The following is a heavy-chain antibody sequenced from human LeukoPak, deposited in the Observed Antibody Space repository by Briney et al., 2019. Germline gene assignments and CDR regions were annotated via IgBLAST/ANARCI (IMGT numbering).Heavy chain of an antibody. D-gene: IGHD6-6*01. J-gene: IGHJ4*02. V-gene: IGHV4-59*08. CDR2: IYYTGST. CDR1: GGSISSLD. Sequence: SETLSLTCSVPGGSISSLDSCRVRQPPGKGLEWIGYIYYTGSTNYNPSLKSRVTMFVDMSKNQFSLRLSSVTAADTAVYYCERHRAYSSSSPFDYWGQGTLVTVSS. CDR3: ERHRAYSSSSPFDY.